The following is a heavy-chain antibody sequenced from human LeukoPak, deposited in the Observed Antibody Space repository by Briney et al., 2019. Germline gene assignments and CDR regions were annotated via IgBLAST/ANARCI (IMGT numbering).Heavy chain of an antibody. CDR2: ISYDGSNK. CDR3: AKAPYSSRTYYYYYGMDV. CDR1: GFTFGSYA. V-gene: IGHV3-30*04. J-gene: IGHJ6*02. D-gene: IGHD6-19*01. Sequence: GGSLRLSCAASGFTFGSYAMHWVRQAPGKGLEWVAVISYDGSNKYYADSVKGRFTISRDNSKNTLYLQMNSLRAEDTAVYYCAKAPYSSRTYYYYYGMDVWGQGTTVTVSS.